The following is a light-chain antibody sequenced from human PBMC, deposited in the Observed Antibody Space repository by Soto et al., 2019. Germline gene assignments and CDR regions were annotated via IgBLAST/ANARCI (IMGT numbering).Light chain of an antibody. V-gene: IGKV3-15*01. CDR3: QQYNKWPPLT. J-gene: IGKJ4*01. Sequence: EIVMTQSPDTLSVSPGERATVSCRASQSVNSNLAWYQQKPGQAPRLLIYGASTRATGIPVRFSGSGSGTEFTLTISSLQSEDSAVYYCQQYNKWPPLTFGGGTKVDIK. CDR1: QSVNSN. CDR2: GAS.